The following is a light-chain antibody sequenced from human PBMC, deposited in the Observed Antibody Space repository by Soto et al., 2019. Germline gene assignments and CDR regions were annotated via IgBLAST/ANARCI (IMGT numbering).Light chain of an antibody. CDR1: QTVISNY. Sequence: EIVLTQSPGTLSLSPGERATLSCRARQTVISNYLAWYQQKPGQPPRLLIYGASTRATGIPDRFSGSGSGTDFTLTISRLEPEDSALYYCHRYGDSPLTFGGGTKVEIK. CDR3: HRYGDSPLT. CDR2: GAS. J-gene: IGKJ4*01. V-gene: IGKV3-20*01.